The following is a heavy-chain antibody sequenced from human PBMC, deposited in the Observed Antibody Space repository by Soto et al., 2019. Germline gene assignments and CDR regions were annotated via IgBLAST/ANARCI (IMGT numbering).Heavy chain of an antibody. CDR3: ARAVIVVVPAAMDYYMDV. CDR1: GFTFSSYD. Sequence: QPGGSLRLSCAASGFTFSSYDMHWVRQATGKGLEWVSAIGTAGDTYYPGSVKGRFTISRENAKNSLYLQMNSLRAGDTAVYYCARAVIVVVPAAMDYYMDVWGKGTTVTVSS. CDR2: IGTAGDT. D-gene: IGHD2-2*01. J-gene: IGHJ6*03. V-gene: IGHV3-13*01.